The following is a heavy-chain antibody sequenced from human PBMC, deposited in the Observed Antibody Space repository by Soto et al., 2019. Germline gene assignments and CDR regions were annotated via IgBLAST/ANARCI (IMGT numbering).Heavy chain of an antibody. D-gene: IGHD6-13*01. V-gene: IGHV4-59*01. CDR1: GGSISSYY. Sequence: QVQLQESGPGLVKPSETLSLTCTVSGGSISSYYWSWIRQPPGKGLEWIGYIYYSGSTNYNPSLTSRVTISVDTTKNQFALKLSSVTAADTAVYYCARDSSSLTGWFAPVGQGTLVIVSS. J-gene: IGHJ5*02. CDR2: IYYSGST. CDR3: ARDSSSLTGWFAP.